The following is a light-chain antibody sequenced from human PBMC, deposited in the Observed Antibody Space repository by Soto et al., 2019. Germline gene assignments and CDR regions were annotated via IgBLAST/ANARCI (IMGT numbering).Light chain of an antibody. CDR2: EVS. J-gene: IGLJ3*02. CDR1: SSDVGGYNY. CDR3: SSYTSSSTNWV. Sequence: QSALTQPASVSGSPGQSITISCTGTSSDVGGYNYVSWYQQHPGKAPKLMIYEVSNQPSGVSNRFSGSKSGNTASLTISGLQAEDEADYYCSSYTSSSTNWVFGGGTKLTVL. V-gene: IGLV2-14*01.